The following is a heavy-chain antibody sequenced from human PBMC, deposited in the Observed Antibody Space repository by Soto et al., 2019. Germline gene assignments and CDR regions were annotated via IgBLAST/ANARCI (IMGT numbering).Heavy chain of an antibody. V-gene: IGHV4-4*02. D-gene: IGHD6-13*01. Sequence: SETLSLTCAVSSGSISSSNWWSWVRQPPGKGLEWIGEIYHSGSTNYNPSLKSRVTISVDKSKNQFSLKLSSVTAADTAVYYCVAWVAAAEGPFGYWGQGTLVTVSS. CDR3: VAWVAAAEGPFGY. CDR2: IYHSGST. J-gene: IGHJ4*02. CDR1: SGSISSSNW.